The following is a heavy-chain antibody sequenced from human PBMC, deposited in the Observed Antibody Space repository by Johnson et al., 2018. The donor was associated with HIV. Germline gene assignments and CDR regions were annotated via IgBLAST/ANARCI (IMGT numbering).Heavy chain of an antibody. CDR3: ARDHTTQGSRLTGDFGAFDI. V-gene: IGHV3-20*04. CDR2: FYRNGGST. J-gene: IGHJ3*02. D-gene: IGHD7-27*01. Sequence: VQLVESGGGVVQPGRSLRLSCAASGFTLHDYDMSWVRQAPGKGLEWVSGFYRNGGSTGYAASVKGRFTISRDNAKNSLYLQMNSLTVEDSALDYCARDHTTQGSRLTGDFGAFDIWGQGTMVTVSS. CDR1: GFTLHDYD.